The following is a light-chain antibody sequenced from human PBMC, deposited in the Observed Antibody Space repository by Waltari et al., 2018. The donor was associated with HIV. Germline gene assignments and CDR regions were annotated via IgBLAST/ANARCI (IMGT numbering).Light chain of an antibody. V-gene: IGKV1-27*01. J-gene: IGKJ5*01. CDR3: QRYNAVPVT. CDR1: DLVGHY. CDR2: SAS. Sequence: DVQMTQSPSSLTASVGDKVTISCLTNDLVGHYFVWYQKKEGIVHRVLIHSASVLSSGVPPRFRGNGSGTDFTLTINSLQPEDGGTYDCQRYNAVPVTFSQGTRLEIK.